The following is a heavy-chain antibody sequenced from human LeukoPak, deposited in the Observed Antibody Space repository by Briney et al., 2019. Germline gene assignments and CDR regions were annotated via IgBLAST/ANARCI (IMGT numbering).Heavy chain of an antibody. J-gene: IGHJ4*02. Sequence: SETLSLTCTVSGGSISSSSYYWGWIRQPPGKGLEWIGSIYYSGSTYYNPSLKSRVTISVDTSKNQFSLKLSSVPAADAAVYYCARPRYSSSRYFDYWGRGTLVTVSS. V-gene: IGHV4-39*01. CDR2: IYYSGST. D-gene: IGHD6-6*01. CDR3: ARPRYSSSRYFDY. CDR1: GGSISSSSYY.